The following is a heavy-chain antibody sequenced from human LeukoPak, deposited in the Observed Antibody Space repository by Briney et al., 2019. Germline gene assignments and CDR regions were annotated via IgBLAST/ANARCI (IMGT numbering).Heavy chain of an antibody. D-gene: IGHD5-18*01. CDR3: ARGTEYIYDPFDD. CDR1: GFTFSDFY. J-gene: IGHJ4*02. Sequence: GGSLRLSCAASGFTFSDFYMSWIRQAPGKGLEWLSYISPTDYTNYADSVKGRFTISRDNAKTSMYLQMNSLRVEDTAVYFCARGTEYIYDPFDDWGQGTLVTVSS. CDR2: ISPTDYT. V-gene: IGHV3-11*06.